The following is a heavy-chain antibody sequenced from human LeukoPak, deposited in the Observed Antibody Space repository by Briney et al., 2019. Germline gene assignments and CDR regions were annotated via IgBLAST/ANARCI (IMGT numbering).Heavy chain of an antibody. CDR2: INPNSGGT. Sequence: ASVKVSCKASGYTFTGYYMHWVRQAPGQGLEWMGRINPNSGGTNYAQKFQGRVTMTRDTSISTAYMELSRLRSDDTAVYYCARVEEYGSSRGHYYYYYYMDVWGKGTTVTVSS. CDR3: ARVEEYGSSRGHYYYYYYMDV. D-gene: IGHD6-6*01. V-gene: IGHV1-2*06. CDR1: GYTFTGYY. J-gene: IGHJ6*03.